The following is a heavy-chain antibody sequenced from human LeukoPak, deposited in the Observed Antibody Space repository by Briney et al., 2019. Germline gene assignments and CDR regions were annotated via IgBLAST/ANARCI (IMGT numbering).Heavy chain of an antibody. Sequence: GRSLRLSCVASGFTFSSNGMDWVRQAPGKGLEWVALIWYDGSKKYYADSVKGRFTISRDNSKNTLYLQMNSLRAEDTAVYYCARGKGDYGDLDHWGQGTLVTVSS. CDR2: IWYDGSKK. V-gene: IGHV3-33*01. D-gene: IGHD4-17*01. CDR3: ARGKGDYGDLDH. J-gene: IGHJ4*02. CDR1: GFTFSSNG.